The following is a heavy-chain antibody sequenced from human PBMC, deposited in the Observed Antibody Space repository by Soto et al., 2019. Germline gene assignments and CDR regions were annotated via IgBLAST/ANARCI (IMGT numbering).Heavy chain of an antibody. D-gene: IGHD3-3*01. J-gene: IGHJ5*02. V-gene: IGHV4-59*01. CDR3: ARGITIFGVVKDNWFDP. Sequence: SETLSLTCTVSGGSISSYYWSWIRQPPGKGLEWIGYIYYSGSTNYNPSLKSRVTISVDTSKNQFSLKLSSVTAADTAVYYCARGITIFGVVKDNWFDPWGQGTLVTVSS. CDR2: IYYSGST. CDR1: GGSISSYY.